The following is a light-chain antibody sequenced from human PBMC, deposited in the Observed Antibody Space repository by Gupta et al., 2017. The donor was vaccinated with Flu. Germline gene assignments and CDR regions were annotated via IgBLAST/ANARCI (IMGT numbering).Light chain of an antibody. V-gene: IGKV3-15*01. Sequence: EIVMTQSPATLSVSPGERATLSCRASQSVSTDLAWYQQKPGQAPRLIIYGASTRATGIPARFSGSGSGTEFTLTISSRQSEDFAVYYCQHYNNWPPWTFGQGTKVEIK. CDR1: QSVSTD. J-gene: IGKJ1*01. CDR3: QHYNNWPPWT. CDR2: GAS.